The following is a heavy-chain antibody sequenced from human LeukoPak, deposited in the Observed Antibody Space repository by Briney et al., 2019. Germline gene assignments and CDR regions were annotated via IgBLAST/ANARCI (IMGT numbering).Heavy chain of an antibody. J-gene: IGHJ6*02. CDR1: GYTFTSYG. V-gene: IGHV1-18*01. CDR2: ISAYNGNT. D-gene: IGHD3-10*01. CDR3: ARDFGWKGGVIIPWDYYGMDV. Sequence: ASVKASCKASGYTFTSYGISCVRQAAGQGREGMGCISAYNGNTNYAQKLQGRVTMTTDTSTSTAYMELRSLRSDDTAVYYCARDFGWKGGVIIPWDYYGMDVWGQGTTVTVSS.